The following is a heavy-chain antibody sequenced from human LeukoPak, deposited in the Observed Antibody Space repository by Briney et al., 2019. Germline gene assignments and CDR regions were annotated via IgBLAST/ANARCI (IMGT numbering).Heavy chain of an antibody. CDR1: GFTFDDYA. CDR3: AKDFHRPKYCSSTSCYIQGGFDY. J-gene: IGHJ4*02. D-gene: IGHD2-2*02. Sequence: PGGSLRLSCAASGFTFDDYAMHWVRQAPGKGLEWVSGISWNSGSIGYADSVKGRFTISRDNAKNSLYLQMNNLRAEDTALYYCAKDFHRPKYCSSTSCYIQGGFDYWGQGALVTVSS. CDR2: ISWNSGSI. V-gene: IGHV3-9*01.